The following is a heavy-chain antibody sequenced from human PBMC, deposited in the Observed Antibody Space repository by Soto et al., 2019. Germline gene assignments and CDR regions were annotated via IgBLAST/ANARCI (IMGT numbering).Heavy chain of an antibody. Sequence: QVQLVQSGVAVEKPGASVKVSCKASGYTFTNYGISWVRQAPGQGLEWMGWISTYDAKTKYTQKFQGRVTMTKDTSTSPAYMELTSLRSDDTAVYYCARGEAHFEFWGQGPLVTVSS. CDR3: ARGEAHFEF. J-gene: IGHJ4*02. CDR2: ISTYDAKT. CDR1: GYTFTNYG. V-gene: IGHV1-18*01.